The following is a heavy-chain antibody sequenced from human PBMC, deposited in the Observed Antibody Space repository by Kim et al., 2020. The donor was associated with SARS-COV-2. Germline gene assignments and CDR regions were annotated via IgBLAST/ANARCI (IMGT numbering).Heavy chain of an antibody. J-gene: IGHJ1*01. CDR1: GYSISSGFY. CDR3: ARRWVEQ. CDR2: MYHDGST. D-gene: IGHD6-13*01. Sequence: SETLSLTCTVSGYSISSGFYWGWMRQPPDRGVEWIGYMYHDGSTYYTPSLKSRVTMSVDTSKNQLSLNLTSVTAADTAVYYCARRWVEQRGQGTMVTVSS. V-gene: IGHV4-38-2*02.